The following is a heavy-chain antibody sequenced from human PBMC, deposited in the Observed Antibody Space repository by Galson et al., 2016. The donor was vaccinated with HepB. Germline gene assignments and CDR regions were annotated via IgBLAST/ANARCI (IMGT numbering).Heavy chain of an antibody. V-gene: IGHV4-31*03. CDR2: IYYSGSH. D-gene: IGHD3-10*01. CDR1: GGSISSGGYY. CDR3: ARAPEWFRANWFDP. J-gene: IGHJ5*02. Sequence: TLSLTCTVSGGSISSGGYYWSWIRQHPGKGLEWIGYIYYSGSHYYNPSHKSRVTISVDTSKNQFSLRLSSVTAADTAVYYCARAPEWFRANWFDPWGQGTLVTVSS.